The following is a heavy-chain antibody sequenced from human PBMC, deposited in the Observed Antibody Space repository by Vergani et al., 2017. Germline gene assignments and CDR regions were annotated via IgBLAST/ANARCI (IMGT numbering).Heavy chain of an antibody. D-gene: IGHD6-6*01. CDR3: ARGGRGIAARPRDYYYMDV. J-gene: IGHJ6*03. V-gene: IGHV1-18*01. CDR2: IRPYTGHT. CDR1: SHTFQTYG. Sequence: QAQLVQSGAEVKKPGASVSVSCKGSSHTFQTYGISWVRQAPGKGLEWMAWIRPYTGHTIYAQKFQGRVTMTRDTSTSTVYMELSSLRSEDTAVYYCARGGRGIAARPRDYYYMDVWGKGTTVTVSS.